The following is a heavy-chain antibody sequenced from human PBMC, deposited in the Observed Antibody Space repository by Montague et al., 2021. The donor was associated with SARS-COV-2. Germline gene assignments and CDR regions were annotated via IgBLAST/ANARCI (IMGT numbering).Heavy chain of an antibody. V-gene: IGHV4-59*08. CDR2: ISDSGST. J-gene: IGHJ4*02. CDR1: GGSISSFY. CDR3: ARHYSATLPAVY. Sequence: SETLSLTCTVSGGSISSFYWSWFRQPPGKGLEWIGYISDSGSTNYNPSLTSRVTMSVDTSKNQFPMKVNSVTAADTAVDYCARHYSATLPAVYWGQGTLVTVSS. D-gene: IGHD2-15*01.